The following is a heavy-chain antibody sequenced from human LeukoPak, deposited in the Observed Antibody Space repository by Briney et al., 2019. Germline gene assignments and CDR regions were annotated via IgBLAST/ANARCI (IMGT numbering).Heavy chain of an antibody. V-gene: IGHV4-59*08. Sequence: SETLSLTCTVSGGSISSYYWSWIRQPPGKGLEWIGYIYYSGSTNYNPSLKSRVTISVDTSKNQFSLKLSSVTAADTAVYYCARLATYYYGMDVWGQGTTVTVSS. J-gene: IGHJ6*02. CDR1: GGSISSYY. D-gene: IGHD2-15*01. CDR2: IYYSGST. CDR3: ARLATYYYGMDV.